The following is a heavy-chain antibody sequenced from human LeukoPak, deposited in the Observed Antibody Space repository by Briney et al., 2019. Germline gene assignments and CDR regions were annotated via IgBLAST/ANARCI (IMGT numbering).Heavy chain of an antibody. CDR3: ARGVGYSSSSVYYYYMDV. J-gene: IGHJ6*03. Sequence: GGSLRLSCAASGFTFSSYAMSWVRQAPGKGLEWVSAISGSGGGTYYADSVKGRFTTSRDNAKNSLYLQMNSLRAEDTAVYYCARGVGYSSSSVYYYYMDVWGKGTTVTVSS. CDR2: ISGSGGGT. V-gene: IGHV3-23*01. CDR1: GFTFSSYA. D-gene: IGHD6-6*01.